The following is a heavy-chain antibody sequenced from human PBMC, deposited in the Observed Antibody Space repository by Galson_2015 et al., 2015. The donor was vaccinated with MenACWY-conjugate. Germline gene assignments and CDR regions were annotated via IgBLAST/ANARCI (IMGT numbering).Heavy chain of an antibody. V-gene: IGHV3-74*01. CDR3: ARGGVTILGVVLYGMDV. CDR2: IETDGTST. D-gene: IGHD3-3*01. CDR1: GFTLSTYW. Sequence: SLRLSCAASGFTLSTYWMHWVRQAPGKGLVWVSLIETDGTSTHYADFVEGRFTVSRDNAKNTVYLQLNSLRAEDTAVYYCARGGVTILGVVLYGMDVWGQGTTVTVSS. J-gene: IGHJ6*02.